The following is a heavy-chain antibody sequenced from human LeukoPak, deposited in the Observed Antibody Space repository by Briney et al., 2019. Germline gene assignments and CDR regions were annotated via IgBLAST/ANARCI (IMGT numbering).Heavy chain of an antibody. CDR1: GGSFSGYY. CDR3: ASGYYDSSGYYTRRVYYFDY. V-gene: IGHV4-34*01. CDR2: INHSGST. Sequence: PSETLSFTCAVYGGSFSGYYWSWIRQPPGKGLEWIGEINHSGSTNYNPSLKSRVTISVDTSKNQFSLKLSSVTAADTAVYYCASGYYDSSGYYTRRVYYFDYWGQGTLVTVSS. J-gene: IGHJ4*02. D-gene: IGHD3-22*01.